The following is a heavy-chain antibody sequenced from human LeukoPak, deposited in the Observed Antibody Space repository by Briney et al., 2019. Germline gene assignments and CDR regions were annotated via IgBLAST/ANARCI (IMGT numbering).Heavy chain of an antibody. D-gene: IGHD6-13*01. V-gene: IGHV1-8*01. Sequence: GASVKVSCKASEYTFTTYDINWVRQAPGHGLEWMGWMNPHSGNTGYAQKFQGRVTMTRDTSINTGYMELSNLRSEDTAVYYCARVKGSGSWARLFEYWGQGTLVTVSS. J-gene: IGHJ4*02. CDR3: ARVKGSGSWARLFEY. CDR1: EYTFTTYD. CDR2: MNPHSGNT.